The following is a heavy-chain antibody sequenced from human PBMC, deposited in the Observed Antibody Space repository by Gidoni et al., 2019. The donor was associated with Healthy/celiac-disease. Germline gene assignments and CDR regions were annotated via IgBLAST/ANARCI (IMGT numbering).Heavy chain of an antibody. CDR1: GFTFSSYA. V-gene: IGHV3-23*01. CDR2: SSGSGGST. Sequence: EVQLFASGGGLVQPGGSLRLSCSASGFTFSSYAMRWVRQAPGKGLEGVSASSGSGGSTYYADSVKGRFTISRDNSKNTLYLQMNSLRAEDTAVYYCAKDLGSGPGDYWGQGTLVTVSS. J-gene: IGHJ4*02. CDR3: AKDLGSGPGDY. D-gene: IGHD3-3*01.